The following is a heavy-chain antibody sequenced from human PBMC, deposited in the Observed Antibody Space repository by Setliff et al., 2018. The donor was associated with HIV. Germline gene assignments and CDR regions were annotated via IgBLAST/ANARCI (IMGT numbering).Heavy chain of an antibody. CDR1: GGSISNSRYY. CDR3: ARGPYYYNSSGQISAEYFQH. CDR2: IYYSGST. D-gene: IGHD3-22*01. J-gene: IGHJ1*01. Sequence: PSETLSLTCTVSGGSISNSRYYWSWIRQPPGKGLEWIGSIYYSGSTYYNPSLKSRVTISVDTSTNRFSLKLSSVTAADTAVYYCARGPYYYNSSGQISAEYFQHWGQGTLVTVSS. V-gene: IGHV4-39*07.